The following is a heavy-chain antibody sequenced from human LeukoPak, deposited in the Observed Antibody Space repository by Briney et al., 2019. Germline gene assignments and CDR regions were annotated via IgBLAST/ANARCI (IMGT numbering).Heavy chain of an antibody. CDR1: XLTXTDXY. V-gene: IGHV3-11*01. CDR2: VSVSGSSL. CDR3: ARERIGVTFYGMDL. J-gene: IGHJ6*02. Sequence: SXRLXCTASXLTXTDXYMTWIRQAPGXGLEWVSMVSVSGSSLHYADSVKGRFTISRDNAKNSLYLQMNTLRVEDTAVYYCARERIGVTFYGMDLWGQGTTVTVSS. D-gene: IGHD2-21*02.